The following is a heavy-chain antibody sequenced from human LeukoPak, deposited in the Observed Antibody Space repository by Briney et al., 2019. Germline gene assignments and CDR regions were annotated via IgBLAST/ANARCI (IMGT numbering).Heavy chain of an antibody. CDR3: ARDQRVTGRPDIDY. V-gene: IGHV3-74*03. Sequence: GGSLRLSCSASGFTFRNHWMHWVRQTPGKGLVWVSRISSDGSSTTYADSVKGRFTISRDNAKNTLYLQMNNLRAEDTAMYYCARDQRVTGRPDIDYWGQGTLVIVSS. CDR1: GFTFRNHW. D-gene: IGHD6-6*01. J-gene: IGHJ4*02. CDR2: ISSDGSST.